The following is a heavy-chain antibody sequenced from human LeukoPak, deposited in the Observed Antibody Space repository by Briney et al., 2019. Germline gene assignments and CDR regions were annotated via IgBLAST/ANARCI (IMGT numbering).Heavy chain of an antibody. CDR1: GGSISSGSYY. CDR2: IYTSGST. Sequence: SQTLSLTCTVSGGSISSGSYYWSWIRQPAGKGLEWIGRIYTSGSTNYNPSPKSRVTISVDTSKNQFSLKLSSVTAADTAVYYCARDRYYDSSGYYSYYFDYWGQGTLVTVSS. J-gene: IGHJ4*02. D-gene: IGHD3-22*01. CDR3: ARDRYYDSSGYYSYYFDY. V-gene: IGHV4-61*02.